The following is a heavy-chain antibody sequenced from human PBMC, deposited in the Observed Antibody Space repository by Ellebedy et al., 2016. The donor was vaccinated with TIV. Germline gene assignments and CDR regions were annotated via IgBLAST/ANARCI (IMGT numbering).Heavy chain of an antibody. V-gene: IGHV3-23*01. D-gene: IGHD1-26*01. J-gene: IGHJ3*02. CDR3: AGRSGTYSDAFDI. Sequence: GESLKISCAASGFAFSSYAMHWVRQAPGKGLEWLSAITGSGDGGRTYSADSVKGRFTISRDNSKNTLYLQMNSLRAEDTAVYYCAGRSGTYSDAFDIWGQGTMVTVSS. CDR1: GFAFSSYA. CDR2: ITGSGDGGRT.